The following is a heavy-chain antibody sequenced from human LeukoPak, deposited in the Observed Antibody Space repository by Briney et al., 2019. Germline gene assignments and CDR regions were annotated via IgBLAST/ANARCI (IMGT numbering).Heavy chain of an antibody. CDR2: ISSSGSDI. CDR3: ARVDYGAYAPFDI. J-gene: IGHJ3*02. CDR1: GFTFSSYE. V-gene: IGHV3-48*03. D-gene: IGHD4-17*01. Sequence: GGSLRLSCAASGFTFSSYEMNWVRQAPGKGLEWVSYISSSGSDIYHADSVKGRFTISRDNAKNSLYLQMNSLRAEDTAVYYCARVDYGAYAPFDIWGQGTMVTVSS.